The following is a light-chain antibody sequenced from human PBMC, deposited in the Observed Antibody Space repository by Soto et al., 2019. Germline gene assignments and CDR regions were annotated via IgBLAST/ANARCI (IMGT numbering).Light chain of an antibody. CDR3: QQSNSYST. CDR2: KAS. Sequence: DLQMTQSPSTLSASVGDRVTITCRASQGISSWLAWYQQKPGKAPKLLIYKASSLESGVPSRFSGSGSGTEFTLTISSLQPDDFATYYCQQSNSYSTFGQGTKLEIK. V-gene: IGKV1-5*03. CDR1: QGISSW. J-gene: IGKJ1*01.